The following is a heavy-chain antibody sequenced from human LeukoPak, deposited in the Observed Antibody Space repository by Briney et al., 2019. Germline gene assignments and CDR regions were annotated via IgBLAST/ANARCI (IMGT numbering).Heavy chain of an antibody. D-gene: IGHD3-22*01. CDR1: EYSFINYW. V-gene: IGHV5-51*01. Sequence: KNGESLKISCKGSEYSFINYWIGWVRQMPGKGLEWMGIIYPGDSDTRYSPSFQGQVTISVDKSISTAYLQWRSLKASDTAMYYCARRAYYYDSSGYDFAMDVWGQGTTVTVSS. CDR3: ARRAYYYDSSGYDFAMDV. CDR2: IYPGDSDT. J-gene: IGHJ6*02.